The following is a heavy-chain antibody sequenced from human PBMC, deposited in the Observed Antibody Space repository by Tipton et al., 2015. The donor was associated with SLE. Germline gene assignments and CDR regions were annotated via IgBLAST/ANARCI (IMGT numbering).Heavy chain of an antibody. V-gene: IGHV4-59*12. Sequence: TLSLTCTVSGGSISSYYWSWIRQPPGKGLEWIGYIYYSGSTNYNPSLKSRVTISVDTSTNQFSLNLSSVTAADTAVYYCAREWVDTAMVSFDYWGQGTLVTVSS. CDR3: AREWVDTAMVSFDY. CDR1: GGSISSYY. J-gene: IGHJ4*02. D-gene: IGHD5-18*01. CDR2: IYYSGST.